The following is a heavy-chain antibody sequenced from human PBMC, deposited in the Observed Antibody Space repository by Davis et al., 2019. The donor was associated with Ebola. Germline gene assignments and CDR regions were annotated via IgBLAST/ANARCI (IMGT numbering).Heavy chain of an antibody. J-gene: IGHJ4*02. Sequence: GGSLRLSCAASGFTVSSNYMSWVRQAPGKGLEWVSVIYSGGSTYYADSVKGRFTISRDNSKNTLYLQMNSLRTEDTAVYSCAKGGPGQLRFDYWGQGTLVTVSS. CDR1: GFTVSSNY. V-gene: IGHV3-53*01. CDR2: IYSGGST. D-gene: IGHD6-6*01. CDR3: AKGGPGQLRFDY.